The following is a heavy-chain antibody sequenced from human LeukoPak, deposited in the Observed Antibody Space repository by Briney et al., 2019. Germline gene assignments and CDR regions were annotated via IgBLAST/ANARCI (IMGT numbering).Heavy chain of an antibody. CDR1: GFTFSTYG. CDR3: ARDQAGAAAGTGFDY. J-gene: IGHJ4*02. V-gene: IGHV3-48*04. D-gene: IGHD6-13*01. CDR2: ISSTSST. Sequence: GGSLRLSCAASGFTFSTYGMNWVRQAPGKGLEWLSYISSTSSTADSVQGRFTISRDNAKNSLYLQLNSLRAEDTAVYYCARDQAGAAAGTGFDYWGQGTLVTVSS.